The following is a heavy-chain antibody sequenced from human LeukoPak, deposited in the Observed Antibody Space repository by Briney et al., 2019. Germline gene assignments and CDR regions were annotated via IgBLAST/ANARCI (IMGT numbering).Heavy chain of an antibody. CDR1: GGSISSSSYY. Sequence: PSETLSLTCTVSGGSISSSSYYWGWIRQPPGKGREWIGSIYYIGSTYYNPSPKSRFTISVDTSKNQFSLKVSAVTAADTAVYYCARGGRATVTTWGQGTLVTVSS. CDR2: IYYIGST. J-gene: IGHJ5*02. D-gene: IGHD4-17*01. V-gene: IGHV4-39*01. CDR3: ARGGRATVTT.